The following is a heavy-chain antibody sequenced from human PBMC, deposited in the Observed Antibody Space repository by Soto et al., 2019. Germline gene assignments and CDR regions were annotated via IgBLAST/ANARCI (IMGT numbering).Heavy chain of an antibody. J-gene: IGHJ6*02. V-gene: IGHV4-31*03. D-gene: IGHD1-7*01. CDR2: IYYSGST. CDR3: ARENQNWNYSLDYYYYGMDV. CDR1: GGSISSGGYY. Sequence: PSETLSLTCTVSGGSISSGGYYWSGIRHHPGKGLEWIGYIYYSGSTYYNPSLKSRVTISVDTSKNQFSLKLSSVTAADTAVYYCARENQNWNYSLDYYYYGMDVWGQGTTVTVSS.